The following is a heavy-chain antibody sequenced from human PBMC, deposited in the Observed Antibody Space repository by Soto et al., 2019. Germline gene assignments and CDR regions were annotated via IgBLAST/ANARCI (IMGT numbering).Heavy chain of an antibody. CDR2: ISGSGGST. V-gene: IGHV3-23*01. CDR1: GFTFSSYA. CDR3: AKGFYGDSVAYFDY. J-gene: IGHJ4*02. D-gene: IGHD4-17*01. Sequence: GGSLRLSCAASGFTFSSYAMSWVRQAPGKGLEWVSAISGSGGSTYYTDSVKGRFTISRDNSKNTLYLQMNSLRAEDTAVYYCAKGFYGDSVAYFDYWGQGTLVTVSS.